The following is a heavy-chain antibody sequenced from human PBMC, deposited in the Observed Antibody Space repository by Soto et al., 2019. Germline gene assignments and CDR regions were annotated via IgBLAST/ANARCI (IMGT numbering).Heavy chain of an antibody. CDR2: VYYSGNT. CDR3: ARKGAAASYAHYYMDV. J-gene: IGHJ6*03. V-gene: IGHV4-59*01. D-gene: IGHD6-13*01. Sequence: QVQLQESGPGLVNPSETLSLTCTVSGGSISPYYWRWIRQPPGKGLEWIGYVYYSGNTNYNPSLESRVTISVDTSRNRFSLNLTSATAADTAVYYCARKGAAASYAHYYMDVWGRGTAVTVSS. CDR1: GGSISPYY.